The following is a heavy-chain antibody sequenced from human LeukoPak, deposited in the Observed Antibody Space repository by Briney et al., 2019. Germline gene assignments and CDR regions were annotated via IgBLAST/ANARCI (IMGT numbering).Heavy chain of an antibody. V-gene: IGHV3-11*04. J-gene: IGHJ4*02. CDR1: GFTFSDYY. CDR3: ATLATAGIHY. D-gene: IGHD6-13*01. Sequence: GGSLRLSCAASGFTFSDYYMSWIRQAPGKGLEWVSYISSSGSTIYYADSVKGRFTISRDNAKNTLYLQMNSLRAEDTAMYYCATLATAGIHYWGQGTLVTVSS. CDR2: ISSSGSTI.